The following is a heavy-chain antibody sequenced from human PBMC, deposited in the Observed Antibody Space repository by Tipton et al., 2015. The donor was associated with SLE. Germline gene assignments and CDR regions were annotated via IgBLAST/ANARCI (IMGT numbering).Heavy chain of an antibody. CDR1: GGSIISYY. V-gene: IGHV4-59*01. D-gene: IGHD3-10*01. Sequence: TLSLTCTVSGGSIISYYWSWIRQPPGKGLEWIGYIYYTGSTSYNPSLKSRVAMSVDTSKNQFSLKLTSVTAADTAVYYCARGLAMVRGDSMDYWGQGTLVTVSS. CDR3: ARGLAMVRGDSMDY. CDR2: IYYTGST. J-gene: IGHJ4*02.